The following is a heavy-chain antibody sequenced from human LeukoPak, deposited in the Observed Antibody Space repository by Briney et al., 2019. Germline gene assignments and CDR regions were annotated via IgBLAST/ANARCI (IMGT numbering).Heavy chain of an antibody. J-gene: IGHJ4*02. V-gene: IGHV3-7*03. Sequence: GGSLRLSCAASGFMFSSNWMSWVRLAPGKGLEWVANIKEDGTETYYVDSVKGRFTISRDNAKISLYLQMNSLRVEDTAVYYCAKEGRSLQTYWGQGTLVTVSS. CDR1: GFMFSSNW. CDR3: AKEGRSLQTY. D-gene: IGHD5-24*01. CDR2: IKEDGTET.